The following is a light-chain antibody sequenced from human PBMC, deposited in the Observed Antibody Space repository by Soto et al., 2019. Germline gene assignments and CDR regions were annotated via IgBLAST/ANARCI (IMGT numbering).Light chain of an antibody. Sequence: QPVLTQPPSVSGAPGQRVTISCTGSSSNIGTDYDVHWYRQLPGTAPKLLVYGDSNRPSGVPDRFSGSKSGTSASLAITGLQAEDEADYYCQSYDTSLSGHYVFGTGTKVTVL. CDR1: SSNIGTDYD. CDR3: QSYDTSLSGHYV. J-gene: IGLJ1*01. V-gene: IGLV1-40*01. CDR2: GDS.